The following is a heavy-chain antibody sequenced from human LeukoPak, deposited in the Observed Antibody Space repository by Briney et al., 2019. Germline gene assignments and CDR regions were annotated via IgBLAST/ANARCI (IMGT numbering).Heavy chain of an antibody. V-gene: IGHV1-2*02. CDR3: AKSQYSFGSGSTRPLFDH. CDR1: GYTFPRYY. D-gene: IGHD3-10*01. CDR2: INPNSGGT. Sequence: ASVTVSCMASGYTFPRYYMHWVQQARRQGLEWMGWINPNSGGTYFAQSLEARVTLSRDTSINTACMEMRGLTSDDTAIYYCAKSQYSFGSGSTRPLFDHWGQGTLVTVSS. J-gene: IGHJ4*02.